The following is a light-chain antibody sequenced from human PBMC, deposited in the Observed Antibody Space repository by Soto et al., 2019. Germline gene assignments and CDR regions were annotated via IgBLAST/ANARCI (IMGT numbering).Light chain of an antibody. Sequence: QSALTQPASVSGSPGQSITISCTGTSSDVGGYNYVSWYQQHPGKAPKLMIYDVSNRPSGVSNRFSGSKSGNTASLTISGLQGEDEADYYCSSYTSSSTGVYVFGTGTKLTVL. CDR1: SSDVGGYNY. CDR3: SSYTSSSTGVYV. J-gene: IGLJ1*01. V-gene: IGLV2-14*01. CDR2: DVS.